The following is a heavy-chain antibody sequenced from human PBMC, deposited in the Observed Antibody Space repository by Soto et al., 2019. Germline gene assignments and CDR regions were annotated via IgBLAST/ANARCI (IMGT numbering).Heavy chain of an antibody. Sequence: QVQLVQSGAEVKKPGSSVKVSCKAPGGTFSSSTISWVRQSPGQGLEWMGRIIPILGIANYAQKVQGRVTITADKSTSTAYMELSSLRSEDTAVYYCARGGYGDYVADWGQGTLVTVSS. J-gene: IGHJ4*02. D-gene: IGHD4-17*01. CDR2: IIPILGIA. CDR3: ARGGYGDYVAD. CDR1: GGTFSSST. V-gene: IGHV1-69*02.